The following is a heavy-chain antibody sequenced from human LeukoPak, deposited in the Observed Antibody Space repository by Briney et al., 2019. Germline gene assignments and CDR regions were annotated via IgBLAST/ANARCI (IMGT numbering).Heavy chain of an antibody. Sequence: GGSLKLSCAASGFTFTGCHIHWVRQAPGKGLEWVALIWYDGSKTYYADSVKGRFTVSRDDSKNTLYLQMSSTRAEDTAVYYCAKDSNDYGDYNYFDFWGQGTLVTVSS. J-gene: IGHJ4*02. CDR1: GFTFTGCH. D-gene: IGHD4-17*01. CDR3: AKDSNDYGDYNYFDF. CDR2: IWYDGSKT. V-gene: IGHV3-33*06.